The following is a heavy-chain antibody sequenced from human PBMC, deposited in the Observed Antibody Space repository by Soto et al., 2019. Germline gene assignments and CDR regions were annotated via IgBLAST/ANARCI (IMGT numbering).Heavy chain of an antibody. CDR1: GFTVSSNY. CDR2: IYSGGST. CDR3: APLVDIVATPAFDY. V-gene: IGHV3-66*01. J-gene: IGHJ4*02. D-gene: IGHD5-12*01. Sequence: EVQLVESGGGLVQPGGSLRLSCAASGFTVSSNYMSWVRQAPGKGLEWVSVIYSGGSTYYADSVKGRFTISRDNSKNTLYLQMNSLRAEDTAVYYCAPLVDIVATPAFDYWGQGTLVTVSS.